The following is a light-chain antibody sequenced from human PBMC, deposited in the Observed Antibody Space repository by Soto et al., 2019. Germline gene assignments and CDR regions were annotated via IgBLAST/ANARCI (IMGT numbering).Light chain of an antibody. CDR2: DIN. CDR3: GTWASMLSAVV. V-gene: IGLV1-51*01. J-gene: IGLJ2*01. CDR1: SSNIGNNY. Sequence: QSVLTQPPSVCAAPGQKVTISCSGSSSNIGNNYVSWYQQLPGTAPKLLIYDINKRPSGIPDRFSGSRSGTSATLGITGLQTGDEAAYYCGTWASMLSAVVFGGGTKLTVL.